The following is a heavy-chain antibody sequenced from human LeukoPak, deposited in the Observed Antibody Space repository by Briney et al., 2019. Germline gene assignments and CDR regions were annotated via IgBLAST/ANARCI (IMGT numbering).Heavy chain of an antibody. CDR2: IYSGGST. D-gene: IGHD2-15*01. J-gene: IGHJ4*02. CDR1: EFSVGSNY. Sequence: GGSLRPSCAASEFSVGSNYMTWVRQAPGKGLEWVSLIYSGGSTYYADSVKGRFTISRDNSKNTLYLQMNSLRAEDTAVYYCARDVVEYCSGGSCTRYAYWGQGSLVTVSS. V-gene: IGHV3-66*01. CDR3: ARDVVEYCSGGSCTRYAY.